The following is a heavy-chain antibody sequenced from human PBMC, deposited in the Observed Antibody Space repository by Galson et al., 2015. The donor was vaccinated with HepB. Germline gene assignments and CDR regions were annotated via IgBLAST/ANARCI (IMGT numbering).Heavy chain of an antibody. CDR3: ASVYGSGNVIFQH. CDR1: GGSISSGGYY. CDR2: IYYSGST. J-gene: IGHJ1*01. Sequence: TLSLTCTVSGGSISSGGYYWSWIRQHPGKGLEWIGYIYYSGSTYYNPSLKSRVTISVDTSKNQFSLKLSSVTAADTAVYYCASVYGSGNVIFQHWGQGTLVTVSS. D-gene: IGHD3-10*01. V-gene: IGHV4-31*03.